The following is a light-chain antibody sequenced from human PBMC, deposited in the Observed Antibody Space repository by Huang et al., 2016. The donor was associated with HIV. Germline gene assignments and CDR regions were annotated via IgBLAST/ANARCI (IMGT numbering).Light chain of an antibody. V-gene: IGKV2-28*01. CDR2: LGS. CDR1: QSLRHRNGLNY. J-gene: IGKJ2*01. CDR3: MEALQTPYT. Sequence: DVVMTQSPLSLPVPPGEPASISCRSGQSLRHRNGLNYLDWYLQKPGQSPQLLIHLGSSRASGVPDRFSGGGSGTDFSLNISRVEAEDAGIYYCMEALQTPYTFGQGTKLEIK.